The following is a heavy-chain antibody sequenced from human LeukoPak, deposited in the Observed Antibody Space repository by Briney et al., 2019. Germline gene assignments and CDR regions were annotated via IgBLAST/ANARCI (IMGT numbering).Heavy chain of an antibody. Sequence: GGSLRLSCTASGFTFGDYAMSWVRQAPGKGLEWVGFIRSKAYGGTTEYAASVKGRFTISRDDSKSIAYLQMNSLKTEDTAVYYCTRDENDYGGNEKYYYYGMDVWGQGTTVTVSS. CDR3: TRDENDYGGNEKYYYYGMDV. CDR2: IRSKAYGGTT. D-gene: IGHD4-23*01. J-gene: IGHJ6*02. CDR1: GFTFGDYA. V-gene: IGHV3-49*04.